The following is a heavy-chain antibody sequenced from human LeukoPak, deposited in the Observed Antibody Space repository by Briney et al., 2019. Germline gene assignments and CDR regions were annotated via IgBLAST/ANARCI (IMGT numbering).Heavy chain of an antibody. Sequence: GGSLRLSCAASGFTFSSYTMSWVRQAPGKGLEWVSTITTSDGNIYYADSVKGRFTVSRDNSKNTLYLQMNSLRAEDTAVYYCAKDGGLWVSAHWGDSWGRGTLVTVSS. D-gene: IGHD7-27*01. CDR3: AKDGGLWVSAHWGDS. V-gene: IGHV3-23*01. CDR1: GFTFSSYT. J-gene: IGHJ4*02. CDR2: ITTSDGNI.